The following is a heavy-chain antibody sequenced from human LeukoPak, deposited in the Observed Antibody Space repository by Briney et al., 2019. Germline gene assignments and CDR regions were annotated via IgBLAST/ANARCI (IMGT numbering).Heavy chain of an antibody. J-gene: IGHJ6*02. CDR1: GFTFSSYE. CDR2: ISSSGSTI. D-gene: IGHD3-10*02. CDR3: AELGITMIGGV. Sequence: GGSLRLSCAASGFTFSSYEMNWVRQAPGKGLEWVSYISSSGSTIYYADSVKGRFTISRDNAKNSLYLQMKSLGAEDTAVYYCAELGITMIGGVWGQGTTVTISS. V-gene: IGHV3-48*03.